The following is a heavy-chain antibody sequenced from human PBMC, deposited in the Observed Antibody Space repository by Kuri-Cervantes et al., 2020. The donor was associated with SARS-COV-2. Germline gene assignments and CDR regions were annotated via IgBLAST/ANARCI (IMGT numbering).Heavy chain of an antibody. D-gene: IGHD3-3*01. V-gene: IGHV3-74*01. J-gene: IGHJ5*02. Sequence: GESLKISCAASGFTFSSYWMHWVRQAPGMGLVWVSRINNDGSSTSYADFVKGRVTISRDNAKNTAYLQIPSLRADDTAVYYCARHDSLKSWGQGTLVTVSS. CDR1: GFTFSSYW. CDR2: INNDGSST. CDR3: ARHDSLKS.